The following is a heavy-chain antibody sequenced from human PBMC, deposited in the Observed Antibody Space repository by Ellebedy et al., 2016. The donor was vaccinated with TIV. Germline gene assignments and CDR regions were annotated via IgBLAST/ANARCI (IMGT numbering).Heavy chain of an antibody. D-gene: IGHD3-22*01. CDR2: ISNTGSRT. CDR3: AKGRGGGSDSSAPRYYFDY. Sequence: PGGSLRLSCAASGFTFSSYAMPWVRQAPGKGLEWVSTISNTGSRTYYADSVEGRFIISRDNSKKTLYLQMNSLRAEDTAVYYCAKGRGGGSDSSAPRYYFDYWGLGTLVTVSS. J-gene: IGHJ4*02. CDR1: GFTFSSYA. V-gene: IGHV3-23*01.